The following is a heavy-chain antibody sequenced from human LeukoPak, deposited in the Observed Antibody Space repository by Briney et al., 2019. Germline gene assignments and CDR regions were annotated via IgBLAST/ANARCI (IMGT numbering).Heavy chain of an antibody. CDR3: TAGGGTAMVIDY. Sequence: PGGSLRLSCAASGFTFSDYYMSWIRQAPGKGLEWVSYISSSSSYTNYADSVKGRFTISRDNSKNTLYLQMNSLRAEDTAVYYCTAGGGTAMVIDYWGQGTLVTVSS. CDR1: GFTFSDYY. CDR2: ISSSSSYT. D-gene: IGHD5-18*01. J-gene: IGHJ4*02. V-gene: IGHV3-11*06.